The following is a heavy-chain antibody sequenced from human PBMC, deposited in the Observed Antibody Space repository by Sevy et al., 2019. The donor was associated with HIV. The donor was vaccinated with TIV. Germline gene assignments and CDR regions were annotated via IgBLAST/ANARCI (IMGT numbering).Heavy chain of an antibody. CDR3: TTQRGITMIAVGPPYYYYYMDV. V-gene: IGHV3-15*01. CDR1: GFTFSNAW. CDR2: IRSKTDGGTT. Sequence: GGSLRLSCAASGFTFSNAWMSWVRQAPGKGLEWVGRIRSKTDGGTTDYAAPVKGRFTISRDDSKNTLYLQMNSLKTEDTAVYYCTTQRGITMIAVGPPYYYYYMDVWGKGTTVTVSS. J-gene: IGHJ6*03. D-gene: IGHD3-22*01.